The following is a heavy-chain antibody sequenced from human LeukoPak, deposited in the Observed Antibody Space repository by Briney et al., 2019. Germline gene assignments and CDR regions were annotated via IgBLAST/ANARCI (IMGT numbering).Heavy chain of an antibody. J-gene: IGHJ6*03. CDR3: ARGPLYYYYYMDA. CDR2: IIPIFGAA. CDR1: GGTFSSYA. V-gene: IGHV1-69*05. Sequence: SVKVSCKASGGTFSSYAISWVRQAPGQGLEWMGGIIPIFGAANYAQKFQGRVTITTDESTSTAYMELSSLRSEDTAVYYCARGPLYYYYYMDAWGKGTTVTVSS.